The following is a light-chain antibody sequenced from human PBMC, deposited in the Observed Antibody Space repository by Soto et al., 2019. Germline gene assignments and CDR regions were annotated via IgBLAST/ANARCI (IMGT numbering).Light chain of an antibody. CDR3: AAWDNNLNGYV. V-gene: IGLV1-44*01. J-gene: IGLJ1*01. CDR1: SYNIGSNT. Sequence: QAVVTQPPSASGTPGQRVTISCSGSSYNIGSNTVNWYQQLPGTAPKLLIHANNQRPSGVPDRFSGSKSGTSASLAISWLQSEEADYYCAAWDNNLNGYVFGTGTNLTVL. CDR2: ANN.